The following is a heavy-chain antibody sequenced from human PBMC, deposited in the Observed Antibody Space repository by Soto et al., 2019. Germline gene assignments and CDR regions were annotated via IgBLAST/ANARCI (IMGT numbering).Heavy chain of an antibody. CDR1: GFTFSSYW. V-gene: IGHV3-7*01. CDR3: ARDRLSRRVAATGSNWFDP. Sequence: PGGSLRLSCAASGFTFSSYWMSWVRQAPGKGLEWVANIKQDGSEKYYVDSVKGRFTISRDNAKNSLYLQMNSLRAEDTAVYYCARDRLSRRVAATGSNWFDPWGQGTLVTVSS. CDR2: IKQDGSEK. J-gene: IGHJ5*02. D-gene: IGHD2-15*01.